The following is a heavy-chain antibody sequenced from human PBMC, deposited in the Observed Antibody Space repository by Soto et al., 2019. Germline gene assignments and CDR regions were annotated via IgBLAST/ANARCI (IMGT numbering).Heavy chain of an antibody. CDR1: GFTFSSYS. V-gene: IGHV3-21*01. J-gene: IGHJ3*02. Sequence: GGSLRLSCAASGFTFSSYSMNWVRQAPGKGLEWVSSISSSSSYIYYADSVKGRFTISRDNAKNSLYLQMNSLRAEDTAVYYCARARITIFGVVPGAFDIWGQGTMVT. CDR2: ISSSSSYI. CDR3: ARARITIFGVVPGAFDI. D-gene: IGHD3-3*01.